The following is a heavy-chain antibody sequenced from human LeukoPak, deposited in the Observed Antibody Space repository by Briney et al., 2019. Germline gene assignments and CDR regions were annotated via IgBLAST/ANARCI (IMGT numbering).Heavy chain of an antibody. D-gene: IGHD6-6*01. V-gene: IGHV1-8*01. CDR2: MNPNSGNT. CDR3: ARSRDYYLYYGMDV. CDR1: GYTFTSYD. J-gene: IGHJ6*02. Sequence: ASVTVSCKASGYTFTSYDINWVRQATGQGLEWMGWMNPNSGNTGYAQKFQGRVTMTRNTSISTAYMELSSLRAEDTAVYYCARSRDYYLYYGMDVWGQGTTVTVSS.